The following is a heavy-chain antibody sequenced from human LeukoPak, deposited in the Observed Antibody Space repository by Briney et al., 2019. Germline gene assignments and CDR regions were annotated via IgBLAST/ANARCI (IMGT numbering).Heavy chain of an antibody. CDR1: GGSISSFS. CDR3: ARSATGRIYFFDF. Sequence: SQTLSLTCTVSGGSISSFSWSWIRQPPGKGLELIGYMSYSGSTNYNPSLKTRVTISVDTSKNQFSLKLSSVTAADTAVYYCARSATGRIYFFDFWGQGNLVTDSS. V-gene: IGHV4-59*01. D-gene: IGHD6-13*01. CDR2: MSYSGST. J-gene: IGHJ4*02.